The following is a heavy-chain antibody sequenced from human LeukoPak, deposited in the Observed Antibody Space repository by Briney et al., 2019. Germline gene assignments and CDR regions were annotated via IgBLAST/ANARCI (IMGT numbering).Heavy chain of an antibody. Sequence: SETQSLTCAVYGGSFSGYYWSWIRQPPGKGLEWIGEINHSGSTNYNPSLKSRVTISVDTSKNQFSLKLSSVTAADTAVYYCAKAPPKEHDFWSGYYNYMDVWGKGTTVTVSS. CDR2: INHSGST. CDR3: AKAPPKEHDFWSGYYNYMDV. V-gene: IGHV4-34*01. J-gene: IGHJ6*03. D-gene: IGHD3-3*01. CDR1: GGSFSGYY.